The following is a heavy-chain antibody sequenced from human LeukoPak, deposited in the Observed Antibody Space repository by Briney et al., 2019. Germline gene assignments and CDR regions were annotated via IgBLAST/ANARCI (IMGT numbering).Heavy chain of an antibody. CDR2: INTNTGNP. CDR1: GYTFSSFA. J-gene: IGHJ4*02. V-gene: IGHV7-4-1*02. D-gene: IGHD4-17*01. Sequence: ASVKVSCKASGYTFSSFAMNWVRQAPGQGLEWMGWINTNTGNPTYAQGFTGRFVFSLDMSVSTAYLQISSLKTEDTAVYYCARDYGDYVLGYWGQGTLVTVSS. CDR3: ARDYGDYVLGY.